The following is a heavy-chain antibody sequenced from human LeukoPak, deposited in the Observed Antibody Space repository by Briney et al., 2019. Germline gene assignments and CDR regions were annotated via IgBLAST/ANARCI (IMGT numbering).Heavy chain of an antibody. D-gene: IGHD3-10*01. CDR1: GYTFTSYT. CDR3: ARARGTMVRGVIIPNWFDP. CDR2: INAGNGNT. V-gene: IGHV1-3*01. J-gene: IGHJ5*02. Sequence: ASVKVSCKASGYTFTSYTMHWVRQAPGQRLEWMEWINAGNGNTKCSQRFQGRVTITRDTSASTAYMELSSLRSEDTAVYYCARARGTMVRGVIIPNWFDPWGQGTLVTVSS.